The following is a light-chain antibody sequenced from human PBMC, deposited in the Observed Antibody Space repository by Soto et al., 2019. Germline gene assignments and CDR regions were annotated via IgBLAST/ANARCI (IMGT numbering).Light chain of an antibody. CDR1: QRVSSSY. J-gene: IGKJ4*01. V-gene: IGKV3-20*01. Sequence: EIVLTQSTGTRSLSPGESATLSCRASQRVSSSYLAWYQQKPGQAPRLLIYGASSRATGIPDRFSGSGSGTDFTFPISRVEPDDFAVYYWQQYGSSFGGGTHVEI. CDR2: GAS. CDR3: QQYGSS.